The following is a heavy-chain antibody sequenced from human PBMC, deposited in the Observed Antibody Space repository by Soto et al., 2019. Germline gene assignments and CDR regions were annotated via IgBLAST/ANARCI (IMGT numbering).Heavy chain of an antibody. Sequence: GASVKVSCKASGYSFTSYWIGWVRQMPGKGLEWMGIIYPGDSDTRYSPSFQGQVTIPADKSISTAYLQWSSLKASDTAMYYCARTSAAGKYYYGMDVWGQGTTVTVSS. D-gene: IGHD6-13*01. CDR2: IYPGDSDT. J-gene: IGHJ6*02. CDR3: ARTSAAGKYYYGMDV. V-gene: IGHV5-51*03. CDR1: GYSFTSYW.